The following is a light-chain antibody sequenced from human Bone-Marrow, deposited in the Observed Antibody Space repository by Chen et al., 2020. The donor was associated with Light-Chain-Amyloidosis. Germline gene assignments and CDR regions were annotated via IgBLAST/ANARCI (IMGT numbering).Light chain of an antibody. CDR3: SSYTITPTLV. CDR1: RSDVGGDNH. V-gene: IGLV2-14*01. J-gene: IGLJ1*01. CDR2: EVT. Sequence: QSALTQPASVSGSPGQSITIPCTGTRSDVGGDNHVSWYQQHPDKAPKLMIYEVTNRPSWVPDRFSGSKSDNTASLTISGLQTEDEADYFCSSYTITPTLVFGSGTRVTVL.